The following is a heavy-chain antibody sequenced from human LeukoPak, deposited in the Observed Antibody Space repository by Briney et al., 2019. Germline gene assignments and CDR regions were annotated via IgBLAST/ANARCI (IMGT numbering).Heavy chain of an antibody. J-gene: IGHJ4*02. D-gene: IGHD1-26*01. CDR3: ARGADAAYDY. Sequence: GGSLRLSCAASGFTFSNYDMHWVRQTIGKGLEWVSIIGFAGDTYYPGSVSGRFTISRENAKNSLYLQMNSLRVEDTALYFRARGADAAYDYWGQGTLVTVSS. CDR1: GFTFSNYD. V-gene: IGHV3-13*04. CDR2: IGFAGDT.